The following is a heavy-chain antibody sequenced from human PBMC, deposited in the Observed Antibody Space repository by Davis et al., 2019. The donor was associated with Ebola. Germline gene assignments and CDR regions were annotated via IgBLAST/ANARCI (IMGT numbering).Heavy chain of an antibody. CDR2: IYPGDSDT. V-gene: IGHV5-51*01. CDR1: GYSFDTFW. D-gene: IGHD3-10*01. CDR3: ARLGSGSYYNVESWFDP. J-gene: IGHJ5*02. Sequence: GESLKISCQGSGYSFDTFWIGWVRQMPGKGLEWMGIIYPGDSDTKYRPSFQGQVTISADKSINTAYLQWSSLKASDTAMYYCARLGSGSYYNVESWFDPWGQGTLVTVSS.